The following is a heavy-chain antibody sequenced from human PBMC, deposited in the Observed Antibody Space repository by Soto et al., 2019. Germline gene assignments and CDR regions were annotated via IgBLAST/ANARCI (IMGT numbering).Heavy chain of an antibody. CDR2: NSGSGAEI. J-gene: IGHJ3*02. V-gene: IGHV3-23*01. CDR3: AHPRGYGVFDAYDI. CDR1: GFTFSTYA. Sequence: EVQLLEPGGGLVQPGGSLRLSCAASGFTFSTYAMSWVRQAPGRGLEWDSANSGSGAEIYYTGSGRDRFAITRDNSIDTLFLQMSHLKTEDSAVYYCAHPRGYGVFDAYDIWGQGTMVTVS. D-gene: IGHD4-17*01.